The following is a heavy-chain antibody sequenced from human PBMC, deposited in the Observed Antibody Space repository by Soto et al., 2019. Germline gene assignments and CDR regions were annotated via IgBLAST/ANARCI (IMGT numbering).Heavy chain of an antibody. D-gene: IGHD3-16*01. CDR3: ARRWGGALDY. V-gene: IGHV4-59*08. CDR1: GGSMSSYY. Sequence: QVQLQESGPGLVKPSETLSLTCTVSGGSMSSYYWSWIRQPPGKGLEWIGYMYYSGSTNYNPSLKSRVTVSVDTSKNQFSLKLNSVTAADTAVYYCARRWGGALDYWGQGTLVTVSS. CDR2: MYYSGST. J-gene: IGHJ4*02.